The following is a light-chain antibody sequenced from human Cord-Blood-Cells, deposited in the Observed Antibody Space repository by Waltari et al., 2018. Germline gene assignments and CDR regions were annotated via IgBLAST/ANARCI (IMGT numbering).Light chain of an antibody. CDR1: QGISSY. J-gene: IGKJ4*01. CDR3: QQLNSYPHT. CDR2: AAS. V-gene: IGKV1-9*01. Sequence: IQLTQSPSSLSASVGDRVTITCRASQGISSYLAWYQQKPGKAPKLLIYAASTLQSGVPSRFSGSGSETDFTLTISSLQPEDFATYYCQQLNSYPHTFGGGTK.